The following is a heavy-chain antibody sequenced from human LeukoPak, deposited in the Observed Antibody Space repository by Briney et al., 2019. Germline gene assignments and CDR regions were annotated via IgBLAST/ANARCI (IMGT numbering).Heavy chain of an antibody. J-gene: IGHJ4*02. D-gene: IGHD3-22*01. CDR2: IRYDGSHK. Sequence: PGGSLRLSCAAFGFTFSTYGMNWVRQAPGKGLEWVAFIRYDGSHKQYTDSVEGRFTISRDNSENTVYLQMNSLKPEDTAMYYCAKSEESRYYYDTSSFDHWGQGTLVTVSS. CDR1: GFTFSTYG. V-gene: IGHV3-30*02. CDR3: AKSEESRYYYDTSSFDH.